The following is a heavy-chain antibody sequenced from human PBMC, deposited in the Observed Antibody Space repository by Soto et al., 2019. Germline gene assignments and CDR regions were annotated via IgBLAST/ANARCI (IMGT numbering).Heavy chain of an antibody. Sequence: QVQLVESGGGLVKPGGSLRLSCAASGFTFSDYYMSWIGQAPGKGLEWVSYISSSSSYTNYADSVKGRFTISRDNAKNSLYLQMNSLRAEDTAVYYCARAGRYYYLTNYWGQGTLVTVSS. J-gene: IGHJ4*02. D-gene: IGHD3-22*01. CDR1: GFTFSDYY. CDR3: ARAGRYYYLTNY. V-gene: IGHV3-11*06. CDR2: ISSSSSYT.